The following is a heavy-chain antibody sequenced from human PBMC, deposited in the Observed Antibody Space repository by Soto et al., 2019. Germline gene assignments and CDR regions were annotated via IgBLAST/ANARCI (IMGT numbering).Heavy chain of an antibody. D-gene: IGHD5-12*01. CDR2: IYYSGST. CDR1: GGSISSNY. CDR3: ARDKGGYDYYFDY. J-gene: IGHJ4*02. V-gene: IGHV4-59*01. Sequence: PSETLSLTCTVSGGSISSNYWSWIRQPPGKGLEWIGDIYYSGSTNYNPARKSRVTISVDTSKSQFSLKLSSVTAADTAVYYCARDKGGYDYYFDYWGQGTLVTVSS.